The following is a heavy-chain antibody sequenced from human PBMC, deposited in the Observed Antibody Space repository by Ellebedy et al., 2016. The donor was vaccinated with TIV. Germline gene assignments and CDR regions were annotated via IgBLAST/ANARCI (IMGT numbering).Heavy chain of an antibody. CDR3: ARGVRGYWDCDY. CDR1: GFTVSSIY. D-gene: IGHD3-22*01. J-gene: IGHJ4*02. Sequence: GESLKISCAASGFTVSSIYMTSVRQAPAKGLEWVSVIHSGGSPGYADSVKGRFTIPRDDSKNTLYLQMSSLRAEDTAVYYCARGVRGYWDCDYWGQGALVTVPS. CDR2: IHSGGSP. V-gene: IGHV3-53*01.